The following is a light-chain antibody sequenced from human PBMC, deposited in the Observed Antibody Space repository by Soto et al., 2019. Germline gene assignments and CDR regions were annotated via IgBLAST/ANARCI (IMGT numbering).Light chain of an antibody. CDR2: DAS. CDR1: QTINSW. J-gene: IGKJ5*01. Sequence: DIQMTQSPSTLSASVGDRVTITCRASQTINSWLAWYQQKPGKAPKVLIFDASSLKTGVPSRFSGSGSGTDFTLTISSLQPEDFATYYCQQSYSTPITFGQGTRLEIK. V-gene: IGKV1-5*01. CDR3: QQSYSTPIT.